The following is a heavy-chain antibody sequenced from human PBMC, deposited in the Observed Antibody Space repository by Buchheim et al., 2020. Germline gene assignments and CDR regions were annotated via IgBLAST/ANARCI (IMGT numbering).Heavy chain of an antibody. V-gene: IGHV3-21*01. CDR1: GFTFSDYA. Sequence: EVQLVESGGGLVKPGGSLRLSCAASGFTFSDYAMDWVRQAPGKGLVWVSSLGTSNIYTYYADSVKGRFTISRDNAKTSRYLQMDSLRAEDTAVYYCTRGKGSGLHWYFDIWGRGTL. CDR2: LGTSNIYT. D-gene: IGHD3-10*01. J-gene: IGHJ2*01. CDR3: TRGKGSGLHWYFDI.